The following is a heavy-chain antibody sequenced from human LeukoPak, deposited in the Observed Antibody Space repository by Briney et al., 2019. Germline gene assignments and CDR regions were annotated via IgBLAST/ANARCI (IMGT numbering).Heavy chain of an antibody. D-gene: IGHD3-9*01. V-gene: IGHV1-8*01. CDR2: MNPNSGNT. Sequence: ASVKVSCKAPGYTFTSYDINWVRRATGQGLEWMGWMNPNSGNTGYAQKFQGRVTMTRNTSISTAYMELSSLRSEDTAVYYCASDHYDILTGFGGWGQGTLVTVSS. J-gene: IGHJ4*02. CDR1: GYTFTSYD. CDR3: ASDHYDILTGFGG.